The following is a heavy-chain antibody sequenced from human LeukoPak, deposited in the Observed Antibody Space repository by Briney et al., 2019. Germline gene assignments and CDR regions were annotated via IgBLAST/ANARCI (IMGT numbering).Heavy chain of an antibody. D-gene: IGHD3-22*01. CDR2: INHSGST. CDR3: APLYYDSSGYI. J-gene: IGHJ3*02. Sequence: ASETLSLTCAVYGGSFSGYYWSWIRQPPGKGLEWIGEINHSGSTNYNPSLKSRVTISVDTSKNQFSLKLSSVTAADTAVYYCAPLYYDSSGYIWGQGTMVTVSS. V-gene: IGHV4-34*01. CDR1: GGSFSGYY.